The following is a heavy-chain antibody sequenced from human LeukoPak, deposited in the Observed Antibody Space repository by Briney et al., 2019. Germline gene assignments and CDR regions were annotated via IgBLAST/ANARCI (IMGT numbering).Heavy chain of an antibody. V-gene: IGHV3-11*01. CDR2: VSSRGDTI. D-gene: IGHD2/OR15-2a*01. J-gene: IGHJ4*02. CDR1: GVSFGDNF. CDR3: ARGGYGWTFKT. Sequence: GGSLRLSCTDSGVSFGDNFMGWLRQAPGKGLEWVSYVSSRGDTIHYSDAVQGRFSISRDNSKRSLYLEMTRLRINDTAVYYCARGGYGWTFKTWGQGTLVSVSS.